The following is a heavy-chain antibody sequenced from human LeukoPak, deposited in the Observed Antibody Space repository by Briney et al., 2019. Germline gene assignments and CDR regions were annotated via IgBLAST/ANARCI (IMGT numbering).Heavy chain of an antibody. J-gene: IGHJ4*02. V-gene: IGHV3-23*01. CDR1: GISLSNYA. Sequence: GGSLRLSCVVSGISLSNYAMTWVRQAPGKGLEWVSYISERGGSTTYADSVKGRFTISRDTSLNALYLQMNNLRAEDTAVYFCAKRGVVIRGILVIGYHQEAYHYDFWGQGVLVTVSS. CDR2: ISERGGST. D-gene: IGHD3-10*01. CDR3: AKRGVVIRGILVIGYHQEAYHYDF.